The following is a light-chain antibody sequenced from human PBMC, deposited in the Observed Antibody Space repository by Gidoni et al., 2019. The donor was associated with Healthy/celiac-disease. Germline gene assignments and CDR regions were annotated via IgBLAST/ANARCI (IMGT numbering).Light chain of an antibody. CDR2: DGI. CDR1: QDISNY. Sequence: DIQMTQSPSSLSASVGDRVTITCQASQDISNYLNWYQQKPGKAPKILIFDGIHFETGVPFRFRGSGSGTEFTFTIKSLQPEDIATYYGQQYDNLPLTFGGGTKVEIK. V-gene: IGKV1-33*01. CDR3: QQYDNLPLT. J-gene: IGKJ4*01.